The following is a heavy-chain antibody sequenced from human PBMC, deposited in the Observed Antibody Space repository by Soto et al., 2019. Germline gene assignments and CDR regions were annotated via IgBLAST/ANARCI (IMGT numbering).Heavy chain of an antibody. CDR2: IYYSGST. Sequence: TCTVSGGSISSYYWRWIRQPPGQGLEWIGYIYYSGSTNYNPSLKSRVTISVDTSKNQFSLKLSSVTAADTAVYYCARLARGDYDRGAKTEEYYYYYYMDVWGKGTTVTVSS. CDR1: GGSISSYY. V-gene: IGHV4-59*08. CDR3: ARLARGDYDRGAKTEEYYYYYYMDV. D-gene: IGHD4-17*01. J-gene: IGHJ6*03.